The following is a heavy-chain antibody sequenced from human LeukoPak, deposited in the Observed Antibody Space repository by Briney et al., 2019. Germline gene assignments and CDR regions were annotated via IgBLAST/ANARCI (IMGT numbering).Heavy chain of an antibody. D-gene: IGHD2-2*01. CDR1: GFTFSSYW. Sequence: GGSLRLSCAASGFTFSSYWMHWVRQAPGKGLVWVSRINSDGSSTIYAHSVKGRFTIYRENAKNTLYLQMNSLRAEDTAVYYCARVAVVPAAYFDYWGQGTLVTVSS. J-gene: IGHJ4*02. V-gene: IGHV3-74*01. CDR3: ARVAVVPAAYFDY. CDR2: INSDGSST.